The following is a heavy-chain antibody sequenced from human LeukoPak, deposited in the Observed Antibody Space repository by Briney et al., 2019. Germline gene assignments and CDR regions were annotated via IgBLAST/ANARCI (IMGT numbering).Heavy chain of an antibody. CDR2: ISGSGGST. V-gene: IGHV3-23*01. CDR1: GFTFSSYA. D-gene: IGHD3-9*01. J-gene: IGHJ4*02. Sequence: GGSLRLSCAASGFTFSSYAMSWVRQAPGKGLEWVSAISGSGGSTYYADSVKGRFTISRDNSKNTLYLQMNSLRAADTAVYYCAKGCEPLRYVDWCYDYWGQGTLVTVSS. CDR3: AKGCEPLRYVDWCYDY.